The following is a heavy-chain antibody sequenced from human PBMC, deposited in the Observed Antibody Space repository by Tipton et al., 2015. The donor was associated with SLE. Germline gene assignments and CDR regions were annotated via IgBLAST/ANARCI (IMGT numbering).Heavy chain of an antibody. CDR1: GGSISSYY. V-gene: IGHV4-4*07. CDR2: IYTSGST. D-gene: IGHD3-22*01. J-gene: IGHJ3*02. Sequence: TLSLTCTVSGGSISSYYWSWIRQPAGKGLEWIGHIYTSGSTNYNPSLTSRVTISVDTSKNQFSLKLSSVTAADTAVYYCAREGNYYDSSGPFDIWGQGTTVTVSS. CDR3: AREGNYYDSSGPFDI.